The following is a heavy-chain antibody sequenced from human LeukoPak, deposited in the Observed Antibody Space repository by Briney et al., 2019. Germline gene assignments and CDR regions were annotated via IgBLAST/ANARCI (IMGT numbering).Heavy chain of an antibody. J-gene: IGHJ4*02. CDR2: ISGSGSST. CDR1: GFTFSTYA. V-gene: IGHV3-23*01. CDR3: AKSRSSSLDLFDY. Sequence: GGSLRLSCAVSGFTFSTYAMSWVRQAPGEGLEWVSAISGSGSSTYYADSVKGRFTMSRDNSKNTLYLQMNSLRAEDTAVYYCAKSRSSSLDLFDYWGQGTLVTVSS. D-gene: IGHD2-15*01.